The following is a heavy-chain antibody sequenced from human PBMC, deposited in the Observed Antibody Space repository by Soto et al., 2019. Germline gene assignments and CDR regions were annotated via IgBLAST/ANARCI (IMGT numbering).Heavy chain of an antibody. CDR2: ISAGGTTI. V-gene: IGHV3-11*04. J-gene: IGHJ4*02. D-gene: IGHD3-9*01. CDR1: GFTFSDYY. CDR3: ARVLSSDILTGYPQYFDY. Sequence: GGSLRLSCAASGFTFSDYYMSWIRQAPGKGLEWVSHISAGGTTIYYADSVKGRFTISRDNAKNTLYLQMNSLRAEDTAVYYCARVLSSDILTGYPQYFDYWGQGTLVTVSS.